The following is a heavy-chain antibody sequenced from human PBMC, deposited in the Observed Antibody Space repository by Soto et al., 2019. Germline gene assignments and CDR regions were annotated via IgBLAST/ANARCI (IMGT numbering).Heavy chain of an antibody. Sequence: AASVKVSCKASGYTFTSYGISWVRQAPGQGLEWMGWISAYNGNTNYAQKLQGRVTMTTDTSTSTAYMELRSLRSDDTAVYYCARDVAPVAGPGYGMDVWGQGTKVTVSS. J-gene: IGHJ6*02. V-gene: IGHV1-18*01. CDR3: ARDVAPVAGPGYGMDV. CDR1: GYTFTSYG. CDR2: ISAYNGNT. D-gene: IGHD6-19*01.